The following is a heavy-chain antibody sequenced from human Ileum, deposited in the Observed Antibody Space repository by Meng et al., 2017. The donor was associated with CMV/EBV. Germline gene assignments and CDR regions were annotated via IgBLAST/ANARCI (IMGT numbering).Heavy chain of an antibody. CDR1: GFNFNSYA. V-gene: IGHV3-30-3*01. D-gene: IGHD3-10*01. CDR3: ARGNGSGSYLIDY. Sequence: CAASGFNFNSYAMHWVRQAPGKGLEWVALMSFDGASVHYADSVKGRFTISRENSKNMVYLQVNSLRAEDAAVYYCARGNGSGSYLIDYWGQGTLVTVSS. CDR2: MSFDGASV. J-gene: IGHJ4*02.